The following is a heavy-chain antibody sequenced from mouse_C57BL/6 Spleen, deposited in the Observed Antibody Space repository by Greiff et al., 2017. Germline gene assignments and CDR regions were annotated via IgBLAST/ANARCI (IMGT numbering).Heavy chain of an antibody. Sequence: EVMLVESGGGLVQPGGSLKLSCAASGSTFSDYYMYWVRQTPEKRLEWVAYISNGGGSTYYPDTVKGRFTISRDNAKNTLYLQMSRLKSEDTAMYYCARHGITNAMDYWGQGTSVTVSS. CDR2: ISNGGGST. CDR1: GSTFSDYY. D-gene: IGHD1-1*01. CDR3: ARHGITNAMDY. V-gene: IGHV5-12*01. J-gene: IGHJ4*01.